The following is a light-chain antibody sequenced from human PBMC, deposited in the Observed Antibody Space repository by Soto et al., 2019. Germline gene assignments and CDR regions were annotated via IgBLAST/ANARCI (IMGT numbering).Light chain of an antibody. J-gene: IGLJ2*01. CDR1: NIGSES. V-gene: IGLV3-21*02. CDR2: DDS. Sequence: SYELTQPPSVSVAPGQTARITCGGNNIGSESVHWCQQKPGQAPVLVVYDDSDRPSGLPERFSGSNSGNTATLAISRVEAWDEADYYCQVWDSSSDLVVFGGGTKPTVL. CDR3: QVWDSSSDLVV.